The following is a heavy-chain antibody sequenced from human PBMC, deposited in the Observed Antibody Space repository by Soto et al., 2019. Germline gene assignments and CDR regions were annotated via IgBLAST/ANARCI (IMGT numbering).Heavy chain of an antibody. CDR2: INPSGGST. CDR1: GYTFTSYY. V-gene: IGHV1-46*03. CDR3: ARERRPQLYSGYDKTFDY. J-gene: IGHJ4*02. Sequence: GASVKVSCKASGYTFTSYYMHWVRQAPGQGLEWMGIINPSGGSTSYAQKFQGRVTMTRDTSTSTVYMELSSLRSEDTAVYYCARERRPQLYSGYDKTFDYWGQGTLVTVSS. D-gene: IGHD5-12*01.